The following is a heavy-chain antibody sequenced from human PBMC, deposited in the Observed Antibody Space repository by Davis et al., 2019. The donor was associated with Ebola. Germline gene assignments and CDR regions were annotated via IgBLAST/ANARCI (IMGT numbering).Heavy chain of an antibody. V-gene: IGHV4-31*03. J-gene: IGHJ5*02. CDR2: IYYSGST. CDR3: ARGGGSGSYYWGWFDP. D-gene: IGHD3-10*01. CDR1: GGSISSGGYY. Sequence: SETLSLTCTVSGGSISSGGYYWSWIRQHPGKGLEWIGYIYYSGSTYYNPSLKSRVTISVDTSKNQFSLKLSSVTAADTAVYYCARGGGSGSYYWGWFDPWGQGTLVTVSS.